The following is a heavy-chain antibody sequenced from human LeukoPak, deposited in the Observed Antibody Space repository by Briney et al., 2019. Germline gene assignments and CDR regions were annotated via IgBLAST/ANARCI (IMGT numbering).Heavy chain of an antibody. V-gene: IGHV3-23*01. CDR3: ATDGDCYMY. J-gene: IGHJ4*02. CDR2: ISGSGGST. Sequence: GGSLRLSCAASGFTFSSYGMHWVRQAPGKGLEWVSAISGSGGSTYYADSVKGRFTISRDNSKNTLYLQMNSLRAEDTAVYYCATDGDCYMYWGQGTLVTVSS. D-gene: IGHD2-21*02. CDR1: GFTFSSYG.